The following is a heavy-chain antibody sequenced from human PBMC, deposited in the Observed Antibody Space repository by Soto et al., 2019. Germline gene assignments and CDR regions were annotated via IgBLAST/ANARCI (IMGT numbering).Heavy chain of an antibody. CDR1: GGSISSGDYY. CDR2: NYYSGIT. Sequence: SETLSLTCTVSGGSISSGDYYWTWIRQHPGKGLEWIGYNYYSGITYYNPSLKSRVTISLDTSKNQFSLKLSSVTAADTALYYCARGSSIAGLYYGMDVWGQGTTVTVSS. V-gene: IGHV4-31*03. J-gene: IGHJ6*02. D-gene: IGHD6-6*01. CDR3: ARGSSIAGLYYGMDV.